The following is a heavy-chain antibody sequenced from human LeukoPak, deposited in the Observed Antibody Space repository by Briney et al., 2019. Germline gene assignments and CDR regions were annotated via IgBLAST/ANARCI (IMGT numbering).Heavy chain of an antibody. J-gene: IGHJ4*02. Sequence: HPGRPLRLSCAASGFTFSSYGMHWVRQAPGKGLEWVAVISYDGSKKYYADSVKGRFTISRDNSKNTLYLQMNSLRAEDTAVYYCAKDQWELRAFFDYWGQGTLVTVSS. CDR1: GFTFSSYG. CDR3: AKDQWELRAFFDY. CDR2: ISYDGSKK. V-gene: IGHV3-30*18. D-gene: IGHD1-26*01.